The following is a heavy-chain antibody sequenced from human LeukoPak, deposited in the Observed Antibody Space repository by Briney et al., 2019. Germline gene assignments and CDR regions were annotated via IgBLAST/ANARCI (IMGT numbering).Heavy chain of an antibody. J-gene: IGHJ6*02. D-gene: IGHD1-14*01. CDR3: ARAEKVERATLTFNWVRPERRYYSGLDV. V-gene: IGHV4-4*02. Sequence: SGTLSLTCAVSGGSISSNNWWGWVRQPPGKGLEWIGEIYHSGSPNYNPSLKSRVTISVDKSRNHFSLRLNSVTAADTAVYYCARAEKVERATLTFNWVRPERRYYSGLDVWGQGSAVIVSS. CDR2: IYHSGSP. CDR1: GGSISSNNW.